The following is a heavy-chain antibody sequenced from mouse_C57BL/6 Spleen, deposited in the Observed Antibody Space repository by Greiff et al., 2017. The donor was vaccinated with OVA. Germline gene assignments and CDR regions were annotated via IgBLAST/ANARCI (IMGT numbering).Heavy chain of an antibody. Sequence: VKLEESGPGLVQPSQSLSITCTVSGFSLTSYGVHWVRQSPGKGLEWLGVIWSGGSTDYNAAFISRLSISKDNSKSQVFFKMNSLQADDTAIYYCATLDYYGSSPFAYWGQGTLVTVSA. CDR3: ATLDYYGSSPFAY. CDR2: IWSGGST. J-gene: IGHJ3*01. V-gene: IGHV2-2*01. CDR1: GFSLTSYG. D-gene: IGHD1-1*01.